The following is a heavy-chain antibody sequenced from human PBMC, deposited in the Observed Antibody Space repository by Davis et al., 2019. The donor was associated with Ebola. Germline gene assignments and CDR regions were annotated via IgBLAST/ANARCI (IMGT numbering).Heavy chain of an antibody. CDR1: GGSISSSNR. D-gene: IGHD2-21*01. V-gene: IGHV4-4*02. Sequence: MPSETLSLTCAVSGGSISSSNRWSWVRQPPGKGLEWIGEIYHSGSTNYNPSLKSRVTISVDTSKNQFSLRLSSVTAADTAVYYCARDGEPYYYYGMDVWGQGTTVTVSS. CDR3: ARDGEPYYYYGMDV. CDR2: IYHSGST. J-gene: IGHJ6*02.